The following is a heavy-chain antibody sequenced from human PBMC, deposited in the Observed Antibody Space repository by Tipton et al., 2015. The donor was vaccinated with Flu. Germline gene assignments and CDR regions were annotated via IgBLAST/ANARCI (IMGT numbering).Heavy chain of an antibody. CDR2: IYYSGST. CDR1: GGSISSYY. V-gene: IGHV4-59*01. Sequence: TLSLTCTVSGGSISSYYWSWIRQPPGKGLEWIGYIYYSGSTNYNPSLKSRVTISVDTSKNQSSLKLSSVTAVDTAVYYCARVGGSSYYYYGMDVWGQGTTVTVSS. CDR3: ARVGGSSYYYYGMDV. D-gene: IGHD1-26*01. J-gene: IGHJ6*02.